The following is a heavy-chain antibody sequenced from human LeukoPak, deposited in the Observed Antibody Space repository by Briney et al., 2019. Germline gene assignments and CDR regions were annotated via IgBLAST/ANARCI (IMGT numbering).Heavy chain of an antibody. CDR2: ISSSSSTI. CDR1: GFTFSSYS. D-gene: IGHD3-10*01. CDR3: ARVSMVRGVVGNWFDP. V-gene: IGHV3-48*01. Sequence: GGSLRLSCAASGFTFSSYSMNWVRQAPGKGLEWVSYISSSSSTIYYADSVKGRFTISRDNSKNTLYLQMNSLRAEDTAVYYCARVSMVRGVVGNWFDPWGQGTLVTVSS. J-gene: IGHJ5*02.